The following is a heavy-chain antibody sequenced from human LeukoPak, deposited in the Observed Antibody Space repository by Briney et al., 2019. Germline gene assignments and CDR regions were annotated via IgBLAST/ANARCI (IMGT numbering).Heavy chain of an antibody. CDR2: IYHSGST. V-gene: IGHV4-59*01. Sequence: KPSETLSLTCTVSGGSISSYYWSWIRQPPGKGLEWIGYIYHSGSTNYNPSLKSRVTISVDTSKNQFSLKLSSVTAADTAVYYCARGATGYWGQGTLVTVSS. CDR1: GGSISSYY. J-gene: IGHJ4*02. CDR3: ARGATGY.